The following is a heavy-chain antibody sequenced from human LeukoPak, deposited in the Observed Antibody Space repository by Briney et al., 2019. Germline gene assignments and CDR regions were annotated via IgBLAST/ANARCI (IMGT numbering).Heavy chain of an antibody. V-gene: IGHV3-7*01. CDR3: ASSARSSRWDY. D-gene: IGHD6-13*01. Sequence: GGSLRLSCAVSGFTFSSYWMSWVRQAPGRGLEWVAHIKQDGSEKYYVDSVKGRFTISRDNAKNSLYLQMNSLRDEDTAVYYCASSARSSRWDYWGQGTLVTVSS. CDR1: GFTFSSYW. CDR2: IKQDGSEK. J-gene: IGHJ4*02.